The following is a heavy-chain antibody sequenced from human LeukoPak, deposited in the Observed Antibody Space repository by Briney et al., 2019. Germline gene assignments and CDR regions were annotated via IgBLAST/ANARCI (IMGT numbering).Heavy chain of an antibody. V-gene: IGHV3-21*01. D-gene: IGHD2-8*01. CDR3: AKTIGDYYYYYYMDV. CDR2: ISSSSSYI. Sequence: MPGGSLRLSCAASGFTFSSYSMNWVRQAPGKGLEWVSSISSSSSYIYYADSVKGRFTISRDNAKNSLYLQMNSLRVEDTAVYSCAKTIGDYYYYYYMDVWGKGTTVTASS. J-gene: IGHJ6*03. CDR1: GFTFSSYS.